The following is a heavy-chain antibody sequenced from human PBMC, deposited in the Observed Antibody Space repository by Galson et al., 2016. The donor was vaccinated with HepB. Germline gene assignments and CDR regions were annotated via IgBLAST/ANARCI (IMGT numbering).Heavy chain of an antibody. V-gene: IGHV1-3*01. CDR3: ARDMAPIQLWLRYYYYGMDV. CDR1: GYTFTSYA. J-gene: IGHJ6*02. Sequence: SVKVSCKASGYTFTSYAIHWVRQAPGQRLEWMGWINAVNGNTKYSQQFQDRVTITRDTSASTAYMELSSLRSEDTAVYYCARDMAPIQLWLRYYYYGMDVWGQGTTVTVSS. CDR2: INAVNGNT. D-gene: IGHD5-18*01.